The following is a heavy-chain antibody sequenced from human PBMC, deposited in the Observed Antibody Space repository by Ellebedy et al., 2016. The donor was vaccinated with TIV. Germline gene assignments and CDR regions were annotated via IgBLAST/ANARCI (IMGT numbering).Heavy chain of an antibody. Sequence: GESLKISXAASGFTFSSYWMHWVRQAPGKGLEWVANIKQDGSKKYYVDSVKGRFTISRDNAKNSLYLQMNSLGAEDTAVYYCAREVGGGGAYWGQGTLVTVSS. D-gene: IGHD2-21*01. CDR3: AREVGGGGAY. J-gene: IGHJ4*02. CDR1: GFTFSSYW. CDR2: IKQDGSKK. V-gene: IGHV3-7*01.